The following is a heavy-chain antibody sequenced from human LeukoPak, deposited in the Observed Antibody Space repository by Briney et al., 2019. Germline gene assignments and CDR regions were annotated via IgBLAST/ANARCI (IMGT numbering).Heavy chain of an antibody. V-gene: IGHV4-34*01. J-gene: IGHJ4*02. CDR1: GGSFSGYY. CDR3: AREFGMVRGVINYFDY. CDR2: INHSGST. Sequence: KPSETLSLTCAVYGGSFSGYYWSWIRQPPGKGLEWIGEINHSGSTNYSPSLKSRVTISVDTSKNQFSLKLSSVTAADTAVYYCAREFGMVRGVINYFDYWGQGTLVTVSS. D-gene: IGHD3-10*01.